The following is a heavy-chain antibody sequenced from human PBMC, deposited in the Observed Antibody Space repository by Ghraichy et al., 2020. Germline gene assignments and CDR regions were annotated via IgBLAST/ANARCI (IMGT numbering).Heavy chain of an antibody. V-gene: IGHV4-34*01. Sequence: SETLSLTCAVYGGSFSGYYWSWIRQPPGKGLEWIGEINHSGSTNYNPSLKSRVTISVDTSKNQFSLKLSSVTAADTAVYYCARGGGTGCSGGSCYSPPYYYGMDVWGQGTTVTVSS. CDR2: INHSGST. CDR3: ARGGGTGCSGGSCYSPPYYYGMDV. CDR1: GGSFSGYY. D-gene: IGHD2-15*01. J-gene: IGHJ6*02.